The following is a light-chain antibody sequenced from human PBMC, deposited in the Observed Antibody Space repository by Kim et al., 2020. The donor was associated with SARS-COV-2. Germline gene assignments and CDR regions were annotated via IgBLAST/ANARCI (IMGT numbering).Light chain of an antibody. J-gene: IGKJ1*01. Sequence: LSPGDGATLSCRASQSVSSTYLAWYQQKPGQPPRLLIYGASSRATGIPDRFSGSGSGTDFTLTISRLEPEDFAVYYCQQYDRSLWTFGQGTKLEI. CDR3: QQYDRSLWT. CDR1: QSVSSTY. CDR2: GAS. V-gene: IGKV3-20*01.